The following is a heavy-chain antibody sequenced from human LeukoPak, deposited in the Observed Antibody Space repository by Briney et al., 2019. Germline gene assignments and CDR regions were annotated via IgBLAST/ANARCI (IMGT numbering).Heavy chain of an antibody. J-gene: IGHJ4*02. Sequence: SETLSLTCTVSGGSISYYYWSWIRQPPGKGLEWIGYIYYSGSTNYNPSLKSRVTISVDTSKNQFSLKLISVTATDTAVYYCARGRSYVDYWGQGTLVTVSS. CDR2: IYYSGST. CDR1: GGSISYYY. V-gene: IGHV4-59*01. CDR3: ARGRSYVDY.